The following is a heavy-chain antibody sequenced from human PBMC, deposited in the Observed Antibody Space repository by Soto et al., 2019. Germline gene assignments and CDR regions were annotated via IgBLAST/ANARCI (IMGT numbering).Heavy chain of an antibody. CDR3: VRGLGNSDH. V-gene: IGHV3-74*03. J-gene: IGHJ4*02. CDR1: GFTFSSYW. Sequence: EVQLVESGGGLVQPGGSLRLSCVASGFTFSSYWMHWVRQVPEKEPVWVSFIDSYGSSTKYADSVRGRFTISRDNAKNTLYLLMNSLRVEDTAVYYCVRGLGNSDHWGQGTLVTVSS. CDR2: IDSYGSST.